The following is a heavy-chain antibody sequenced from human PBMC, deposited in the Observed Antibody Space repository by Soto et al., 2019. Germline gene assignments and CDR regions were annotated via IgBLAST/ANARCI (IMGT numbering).Heavy chain of an antibody. CDR2: ISAYNGNT. V-gene: IGHV1-18*01. Sequence: ASVKVSCKASGYTFTSYGISWVRQAPGQGLERMGWISAYNGNTNYAQKLQGRVTMTTDTSTSTAYMELRSLRSDDTAVYYCARDSGDYPIDYYYYGMDVWGQGTTVTVSS. J-gene: IGHJ6*02. D-gene: IGHD4-17*01. CDR3: ARDSGDYPIDYYYYGMDV. CDR1: GYTFTSYG.